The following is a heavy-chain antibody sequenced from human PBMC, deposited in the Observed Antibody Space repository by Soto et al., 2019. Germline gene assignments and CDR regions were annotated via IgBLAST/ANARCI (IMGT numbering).Heavy chain of an antibody. CDR2: IIPMFGTA. V-gene: IGHV1-69*01. D-gene: IGHD3-22*01. Sequence: QVQLVQSGAEVKKPGSSVKVSCKASGGTFSDYGFSWVRQAPGQGLEWMGGIIPMFGTANYPQKFQGRVTITAAESTSTASMELSRLRSEDTAGYYCARGQGYYHGSGYYDVLYYFDYWGQGTLVTVSS. J-gene: IGHJ4*02. CDR1: GGTFSDYG. CDR3: ARGQGYYHGSGYYDVLYYFDY.